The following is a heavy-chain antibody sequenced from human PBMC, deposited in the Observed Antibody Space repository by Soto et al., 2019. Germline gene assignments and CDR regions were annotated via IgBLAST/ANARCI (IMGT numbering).Heavy chain of an antibody. CDR1: GYTFTSYG. V-gene: IGHV1-18*01. D-gene: IGHD3-10*01. Sequence: QVQLVQSGAEVKKPGASVKVSCKASGYTFTSYGISWMRQAPGQGLEWMGWISTYNGNTKYAQKLQGRVTMTTDTSTSTAYMELRILRSDETAVFYCAREMVRGVGSDYWGQGTLVTVSS. CDR3: AREMVRGVGSDY. J-gene: IGHJ4*02. CDR2: ISTYNGNT.